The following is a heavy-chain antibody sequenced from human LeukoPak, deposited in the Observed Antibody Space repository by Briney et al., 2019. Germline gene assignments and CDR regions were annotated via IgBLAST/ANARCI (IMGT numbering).Heavy chain of an antibody. D-gene: IGHD3-22*01. CDR1: GFTFSSYS. J-gene: IGHJ3*02. Sequence: GGSLRLSCAASGFTFSSYSMNWVRQAPVKGLEWVSSISSSSSYIYYADSVKGRFTISRDNAKNSLYLQMNSLRAEDTAVYYCARDGDYYDSSGYYPDAFDIWGQGTMVTVSS. CDR3: ARDGDYYDSSGYYPDAFDI. V-gene: IGHV3-21*01. CDR2: ISSSSSYI.